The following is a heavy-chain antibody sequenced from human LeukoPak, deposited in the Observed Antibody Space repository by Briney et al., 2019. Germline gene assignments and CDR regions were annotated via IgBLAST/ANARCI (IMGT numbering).Heavy chain of an antibody. CDR1: GGSISTFY. J-gene: IGHJ4*02. CDR3: ARRIAAAPYFFDY. D-gene: IGHD6-13*01. CDR2: IYYSGTT. V-gene: IGHV4-59*08. Sequence: SETLSLTCTVSGGSISTFYWSWIRQPPGKGLEWIGNIYYSGTTNYNPSLKSRVTISVDTSENQFSLKLSSVTAADTAVYYCARRIAAAPYFFDYWGQGTLVTVSS.